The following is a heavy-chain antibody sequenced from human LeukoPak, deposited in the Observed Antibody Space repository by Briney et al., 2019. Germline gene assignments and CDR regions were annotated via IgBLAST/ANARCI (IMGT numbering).Heavy chain of an antibody. D-gene: IGHD5-24*01. Sequence: GGSLRLSCAASGFDFNNYVTDWVRQAPGKGLQWVAVISYDGSNIYYSDSVKGRFNLCRDNSKHTVYVQMSSLRPEDTAVYYCAREMATTETFDYWGQGTLVTVSS. CDR1: GFDFNNYV. CDR2: ISYDGSNI. CDR3: AREMATTETFDY. V-gene: IGHV3-30*04. J-gene: IGHJ4*02.